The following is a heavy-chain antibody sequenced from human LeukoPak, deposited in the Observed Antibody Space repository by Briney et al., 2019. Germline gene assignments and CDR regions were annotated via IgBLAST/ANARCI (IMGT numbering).Heavy chain of an antibody. Sequence: RTSETLSLTCTVSGGSISSSSYYWGWIRQPPGKGLEWIGSIYYSGSTYYNPSLKSRVTISVDTSKNQFSLKLSSVTAADTAVYYCARSGGDYYFDYWGQGTLVTVSS. CDR1: GGSISSSSYY. J-gene: IGHJ4*02. D-gene: IGHD3-3*01. CDR2: IYYSGST. V-gene: IGHV4-39*07. CDR3: ARSGGDYYFDY.